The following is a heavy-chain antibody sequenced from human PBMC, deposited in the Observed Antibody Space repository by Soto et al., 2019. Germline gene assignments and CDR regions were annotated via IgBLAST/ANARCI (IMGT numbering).Heavy chain of an antibody. V-gene: IGHV4-31*03. Sequence: PSETLSLTCTVSCGSISSGGYYWSWIRQHPGKGLEWIGYIYYSGSTYYNPSLKSRVTISVDTSKNQFSLKLSSVTAADTAVYYCARGVDIVAGYWGQGTLVTVSS. CDR1: CGSISSGGYY. J-gene: IGHJ4*02. D-gene: IGHD5-12*01. CDR2: IYYSGST. CDR3: ARGVDIVAGY.